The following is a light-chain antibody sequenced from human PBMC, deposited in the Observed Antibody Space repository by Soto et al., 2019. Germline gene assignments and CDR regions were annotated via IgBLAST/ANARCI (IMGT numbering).Light chain of an antibody. J-gene: IGLJ1*01. Sequence: QSVLTQPASVSGSPGQSITITCTGTSSDVGGYKFVSWYQQKPGEVPKFMIYDVSYRPSGVSDRFSGSKSGNTASLTISGLQTEDVADYYCSSYTSYTYGIHLVVFGTGTEVTVL. CDR2: DVS. V-gene: IGLV2-14*01. CDR1: SSDVGGYKF. CDR3: SSYTSYTYGIHLVV.